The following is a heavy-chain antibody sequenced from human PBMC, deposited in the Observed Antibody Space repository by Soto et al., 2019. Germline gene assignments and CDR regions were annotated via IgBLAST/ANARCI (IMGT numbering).Heavy chain of an antibody. D-gene: IGHD1-26*01. CDR1: GFSLNTGGVG. CDR3: AHRGESDAFDI. CDR2: IYWDDHK. J-gene: IGHJ3*02. Sequence: QITLKESGPTLVKPTQTLTLTCTFSGFSLNTGGVGVGWIRQPPGKALEWLALIYWDDHKRYSPSLRSRLTSIKDISRNQVVRTMTEVDPVDTATYYCAHRGESDAFDIWGQGTMVTVSS. V-gene: IGHV2-5*02.